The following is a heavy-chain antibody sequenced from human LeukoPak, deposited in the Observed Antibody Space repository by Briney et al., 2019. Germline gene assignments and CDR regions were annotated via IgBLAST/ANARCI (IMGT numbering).Heavy chain of an antibody. CDR3: ARDWHGSVDY. D-gene: IGHD6-25*01. CDR1: GYTFTAYY. Sequence: GASVNVSCKASGYTFTAYYILWVRQAPGQGLEVMGWSNANSGETYYAQKFQGRVTMTRDTSVSTVYMELTRLPSDDAAVFYCARDWHGSVDYWGQGTLVTASS. V-gene: IGHV1-2*02. CDR2: SNANSGET. J-gene: IGHJ4*02.